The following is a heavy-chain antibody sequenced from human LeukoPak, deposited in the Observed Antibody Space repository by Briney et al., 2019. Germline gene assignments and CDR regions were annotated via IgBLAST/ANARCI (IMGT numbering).Heavy chain of an antibody. J-gene: IGHJ4*02. Sequence: SETLSLTCTVSGVSIFSYYWNWIRQPPGQGLEWIGYIRYSGTTNYNPSLKSRVSISIDTSKSQFSLKLTSATAADTAIYYCATGRSIRYFDYWGQGTLLSVSS. V-gene: IGHV4-59*08. CDR1: GVSIFSYY. CDR2: IRYSGTT. CDR3: ATGRSIRYFDY. D-gene: IGHD3-9*01.